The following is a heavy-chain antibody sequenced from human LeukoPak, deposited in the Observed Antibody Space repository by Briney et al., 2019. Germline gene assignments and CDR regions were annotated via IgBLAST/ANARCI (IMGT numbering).Heavy chain of an antibody. J-gene: IGHJ4*02. D-gene: IGHD1-20*01. CDR1: GFTFSSYE. V-gene: IGHV3-48*03. Sequence: GGSLRLSCAASGFTFSSYEMNWVRQAPGKGLEWVSYISSSGSTIYYADSVKGRFTISRDNAKNSLYLQMNSLRAEDTAVYYCARAASKGITGTAPVGSWGQGTLVTVSS. CDR3: ARAASKGITGTAPVGS. CDR2: ISSSGSTI.